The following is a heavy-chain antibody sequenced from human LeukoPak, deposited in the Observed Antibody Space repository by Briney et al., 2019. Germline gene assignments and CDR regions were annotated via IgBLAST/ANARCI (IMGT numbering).Heavy chain of an antibody. V-gene: IGHV3-21*01. CDR1: GFTFSSYS. J-gene: IGHJ4*02. D-gene: IGHD3-10*01. Sequence: AGGSLRLSCAASGFTFSSYSMNWVRQAPGKGLEWVSSISSSSSYIYYADSVKGRFTISRDNAKNSLYLQMNSLRAEDTAVYYCAREVGFGVFFDYWGPGNPGHRLL. CDR3: AREVGFGVFFDY. CDR2: ISSSSSYI.